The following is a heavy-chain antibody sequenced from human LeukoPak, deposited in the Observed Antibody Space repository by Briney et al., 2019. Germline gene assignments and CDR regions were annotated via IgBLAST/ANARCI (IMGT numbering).Heavy chain of an antibody. D-gene: IGHD1-26*01. CDR1: GFTFSNYY. V-gene: IGHV3-74*01. Sequence: GGSLRLSCAASGFTFSNYYMHWVRQAPGRGHVWVSRIRGDGIRTDYADFVKGRFTISRDNAKNMLYLQMSSLRAEDTAIYYCARSENGKFDSWGQGILVTVSS. CDR3: ARSENGKFDS. CDR2: IRGDGIRT. J-gene: IGHJ5*01.